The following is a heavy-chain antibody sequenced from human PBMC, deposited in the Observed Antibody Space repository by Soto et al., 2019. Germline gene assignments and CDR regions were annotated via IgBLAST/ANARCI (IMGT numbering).Heavy chain of an antibody. J-gene: IGHJ6*02. D-gene: IGHD2-15*01. Sequence: ASVKVSCKASGYTFTSYGISWVRQAPGQGLEWMGWISAYNGNTNYAQKLQGRVTMTTDTSTSTAYMELRSLRSDDTAVYYCAREYDCSGGSCYYYGMDVWGQGTRVTVSS. CDR3: AREYDCSGGSCYYYGMDV. V-gene: IGHV1-18*01. CDR2: ISAYNGNT. CDR1: GYTFTSYG.